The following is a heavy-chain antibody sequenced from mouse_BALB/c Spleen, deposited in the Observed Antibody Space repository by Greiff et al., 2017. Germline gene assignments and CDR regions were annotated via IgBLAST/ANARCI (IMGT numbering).Heavy chain of an antibody. V-gene: IGHV5-6-5*01. CDR3: ARGDSFAY. CDR2: ISSGGST. Sequence: EVKLMESGGGLVKPGGSLKLSCAASGFTFSSYAMSWVRQTPEKRLEWVASISSGGSTYYPDSVKGRFTISRDNARNILYLQMSSLRSEDTAMYYCARGDSFAYWGQGTLVTVSA. CDR1: GFTFSSYA. J-gene: IGHJ3*01.